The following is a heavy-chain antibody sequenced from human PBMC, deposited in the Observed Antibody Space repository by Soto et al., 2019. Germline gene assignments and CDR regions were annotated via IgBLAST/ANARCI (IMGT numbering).Heavy chain of an antibody. J-gene: IGHJ5*02. CDR2: IYPGDSDT. Sequence: GESLKISCKGSGYSFTSYWIGWVRQMPGKGLEWMGIIYPGDSDTRYSPSFQGQVTISADKSISTAYLQWSSLKASDTAMYYCARKGKNSDGQYWIDPWGQGTLVTVSS. D-gene: IGHD2-21*01. CDR1: GYSFTSYW. V-gene: IGHV5-51*01. CDR3: ARKGKNSDGQYWIDP.